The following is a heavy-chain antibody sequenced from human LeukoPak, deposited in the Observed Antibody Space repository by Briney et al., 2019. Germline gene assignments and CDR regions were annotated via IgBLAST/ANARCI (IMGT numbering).Heavy chain of an antibody. CDR2: IYYSGST. CDR1: GGSISSYS. D-gene: IGHD5-18*01. Sequence: PSGTLSLTCTVSGGSISSYSWSWIRQPPGKGLEWIGNIYYSGSTNYNPSLKSRVTISVDTSKNQFSLKLSSVTAADTAVYYCARVTGGYSFGAFDYWGQGTLVTVSS. V-gene: IGHV4-59*01. CDR3: ARVTGGYSFGAFDY. J-gene: IGHJ4*02.